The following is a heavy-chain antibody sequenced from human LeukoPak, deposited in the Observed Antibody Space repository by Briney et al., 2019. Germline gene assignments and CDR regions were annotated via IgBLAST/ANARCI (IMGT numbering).Heavy chain of an antibody. CDR2: IYHSGST. CDR1: GGSISSYY. Sequence: SETLSLTCTVSGGSISSYYWNWIRQPPGKGLEWIGEIYHSGSTNYNPSLKSRVTISVDKSKNQFSLKLSSVTAADTAVYYCARDQGGSYPSWGQGTLVTVSS. CDR3: ARDQGGSYPS. V-gene: IGHV4-59*12. D-gene: IGHD1-26*01. J-gene: IGHJ5*02.